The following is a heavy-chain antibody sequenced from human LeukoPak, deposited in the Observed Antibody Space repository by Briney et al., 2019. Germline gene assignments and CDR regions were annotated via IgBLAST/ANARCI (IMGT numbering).Heavy chain of an antibody. CDR3: ARTLPLYYYGSGSSGFDP. CDR1: GYTFTSYG. CDR2: ISAYNGNT. J-gene: IGHJ5*02. D-gene: IGHD3-10*01. V-gene: IGHV1-18*01. Sequence: GASVKVSCKASGYTFTSYGISWVRQAPGQGLEWMGWISAYNGNTNYAQKLQGRVTMTTDTSTSTAYMELRSLRSEDTAVYYCARTLPLYYYGSGSSGFDPWGQGTLVTVSS.